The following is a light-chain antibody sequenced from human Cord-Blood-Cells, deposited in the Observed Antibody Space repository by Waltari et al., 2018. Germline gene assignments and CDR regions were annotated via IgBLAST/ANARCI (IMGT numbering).Light chain of an antibody. Sequence: SALTQPASVSGSPGQSITISCTGTIRDVWSYNLVSWYQQHPGKAPKLMIYEVSKRPSGVSNRFSGSKSGNTASLTISGLQAEDEADYYCCSYAGSSTSWVFGTGTKVTVL. CDR1: IRDVWSYNL. CDR3: CSYAGSSTSWV. J-gene: IGLJ1*01. V-gene: IGLV2-23*02. CDR2: EVS.